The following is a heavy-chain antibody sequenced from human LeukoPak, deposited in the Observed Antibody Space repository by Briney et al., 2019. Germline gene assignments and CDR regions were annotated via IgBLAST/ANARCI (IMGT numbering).Heavy chain of an antibody. CDR1: GFTFRNYA. D-gene: IGHD5-12*01. CDR3: AKDLDSGYGIQFHC. Sequence: QPGGSLRLSCAASGFTFRNYAMSWVGQAPGKGLEWVAHISGSGGTTSYADSVKGRFTISRDTSTNTLFLQMDSLRADDTAVFYCAKDLDSGYGIQFHCWGQGTLVTVSS. V-gene: IGHV3-23*01. CDR2: ISGSGGTT. J-gene: IGHJ4*02.